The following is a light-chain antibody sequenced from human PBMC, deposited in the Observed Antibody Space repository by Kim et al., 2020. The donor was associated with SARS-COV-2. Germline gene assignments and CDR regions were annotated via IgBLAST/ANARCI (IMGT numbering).Light chain of an antibody. CDR3: NSRDSRGNHWE. V-gene: IGLV3-19*01. CDR2: GKN. J-gene: IGLJ3*02. CDR1: SLRSYY. Sequence: SSELTQDPAVSVALGQTVRITCQGDSLRSYYASWYQQKPGQAPVLVIYGKNNRPSGIPDRFPGSSSGNPASLTITGAQAEDEADYYCNSRDSRGNHWEFG.